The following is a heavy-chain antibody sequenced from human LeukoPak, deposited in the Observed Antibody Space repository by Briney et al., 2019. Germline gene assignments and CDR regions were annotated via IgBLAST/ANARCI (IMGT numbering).Heavy chain of an antibody. Sequence: ASVKVSCKASGYTFTGYYMHWVRQAPGQGPERMGWINPNSGGTNYAQKFQGWVTMTRDTSISTAYMELSRLRSDDTAVYYCAREYSSSYFDYWGQGTLVTVSS. CDR3: AREYSSSYFDY. CDR2: INPNSGGT. V-gene: IGHV1-2*04. D-gene: IGHD6-13*01. CDR1: GYTFTGYY. J-gene: IGHJ4*02.